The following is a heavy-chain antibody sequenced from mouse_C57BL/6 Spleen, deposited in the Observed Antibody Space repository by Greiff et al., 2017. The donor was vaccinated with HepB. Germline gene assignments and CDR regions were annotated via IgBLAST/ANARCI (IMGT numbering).Heavy chain of an antibody. CDR3: ARREDYYGSSSFDV. V-gene: IGHV1-69*01. D-gene: IGHD1-1*01. CDR1: GYTFTSYW. CDR2: IDPSDSYT. Sequence: QVQLKQPGAELVMPGASVKLSCKASGYTFTSYWMHWVKQRPGQGLEWIGEIDPSDSYTNYNQKFKGKSTLTVDKSSSTAYMQLSSLTSEDSAVYYCARREDYYGSSSFDVWGTGTTVTVSS. J-gene: IGHJ1*03.